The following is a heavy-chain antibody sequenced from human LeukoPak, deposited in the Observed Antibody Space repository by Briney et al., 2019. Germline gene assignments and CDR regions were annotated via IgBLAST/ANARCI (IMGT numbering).Heavy chain of an antibody. CDR1: GFTFSSYA. CDR3: AKNPSYQGDS. J-gene: IGHJ4*02. D-gene: IGHD3-16*02. Sequence: GGSLRLSCAAYGFTFSSYAMSWVRQAPGKGLEWVSAISGVGGTTFYADSVKGRFTIARDNSKNTLYLQMNSLRADDTAVYYCAKNPSYQGDSWGQGTLVTVSS. V-gene: IGHV3-23*01. CDR2: ISGVGGTT.